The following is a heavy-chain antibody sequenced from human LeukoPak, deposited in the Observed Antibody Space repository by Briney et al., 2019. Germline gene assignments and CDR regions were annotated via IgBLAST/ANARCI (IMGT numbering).Heavy chain of an antibody. V-gene: IGHV3-33*01. CDR3: ASHGVVVPAYYYGMDV. J-gene: IGHJ6*02. CDR1: GFTFSTYG. D-gene: IGHD2-2*01. CDR2: VWSDGNGK. Sequence: SGGSLRLSCAASGFTFSTYGMHWVRQAPGKGLEWVALVWSDGNGKFYADSVKGRFTISRDNSKNTVYLQMNSLRAEDTAVYYCASHGVVVPAYYYGMDVWGQGTTVTVSS.